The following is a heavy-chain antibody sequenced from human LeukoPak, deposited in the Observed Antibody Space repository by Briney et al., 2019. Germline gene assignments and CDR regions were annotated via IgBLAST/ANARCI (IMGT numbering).Heavy chain of an antibody. CDR3: AHRGIAARPEVVGWFDP. CDR1: GFSLSTSGVG. V-gene: IGHV2-5*02. D-gene: IGHD6-6*01. CDR2: IYWDDDK. Sequence: SGPTLVKPTQTLTLTCTFSGFSLSTSGVGVGWIRQPPGKALEWLALIYWDDDKRYSPSLKSRLTITKDTSKNQVVLTMTNMDPVDTATCHCAHRGIAARPEVVGWFDPWGQGTLVTVSS. J-gene: IGHJ5*02.